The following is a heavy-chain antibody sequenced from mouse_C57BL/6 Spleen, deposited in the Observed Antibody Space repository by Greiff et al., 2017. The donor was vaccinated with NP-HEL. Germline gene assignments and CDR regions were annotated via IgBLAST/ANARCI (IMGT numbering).Heavy chain of an antibody. CDR3: ARGGYYGSSYAY. V-gene: IGHV1-55*01. J-gene: IGHJ3*01. CDR1: GYTFTSYW. D-gene: IGHD1-1*01. CDR2: IYPGSGST. Sequence: QVQLKQPGAELVKPGASVKMSCKASGYTFTSYWITWVKQRPGQGLEWIGDIYPGSGSTNYNEKFKSKATLTVDTSSSTAYMQLSSLTSEDSAVYYCARGGYYGSSYAYWGQGTLVTVSA.